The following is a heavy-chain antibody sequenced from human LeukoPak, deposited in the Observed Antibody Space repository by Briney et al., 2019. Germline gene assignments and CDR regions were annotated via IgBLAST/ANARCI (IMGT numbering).Heavy chain of an antibody. V-gene: IGHV1-69*04. J-gene: IGHJ4*02. CDR1: GGTVSSYA. CDR2: IIPILGIA. D-gene: IGHD5-24*01. CDR3: AKERRDGYQYYFDY. Sequence: GASVKVSCTASGGTVSSYAISWVRQAPGPGLEWMGRIIPILGIATYAQKFQGRVTITADRSTSTAYMELSSLRSEDTAVYYCAKERRDGYQYYFDYWGQGTLVTVSS.